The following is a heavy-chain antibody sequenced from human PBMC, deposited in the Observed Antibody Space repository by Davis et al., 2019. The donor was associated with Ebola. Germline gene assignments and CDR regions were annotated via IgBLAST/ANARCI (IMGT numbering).Heavy chain of an antibody. V-gene: IGHV6-1*01. CDR3: ARGWLRGYLDY. CDR1: GDSVSGNSGA. J-gene: IGHJ4*02. CDR2: TYYSSKWYN. D-gene: IGHD3-3*01. Sequence: PSETLSLTCAISGDSVSGNSGAWNWIRQSPSRGLEWLGRTYYSSKWYNDYAASVKSRITINPDTSKNQFSLLLNSVTPEDTAIYYCARGWLRGYLDYWGQRTLVTVSS.